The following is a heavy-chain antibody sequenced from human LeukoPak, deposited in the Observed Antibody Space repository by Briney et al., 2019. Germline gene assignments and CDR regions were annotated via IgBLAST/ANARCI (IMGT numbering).Heavy chain of an antibody. V-gene: IGHV6-1*01. CDR2: AYYRSKWYT. CDR1: GXSVSSKSAA. D-gene: IGHD1-1*01. J-gene: IGHJ4*02. CDR3: ARTTGTFDC. Sequence: SQTLSLTCAISGXSVSSKSAAWNWIRQSPSRGLEWLGRAYYRSKWYTEFAPSVRSRITINPDTSKNQFSLQLKSVTPEDTAVYYCARTTGTFDCWGQGTLVTVSS.